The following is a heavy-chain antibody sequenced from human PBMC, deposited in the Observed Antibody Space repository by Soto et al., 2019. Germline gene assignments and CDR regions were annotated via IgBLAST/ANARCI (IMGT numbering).Heavy chain of an antibody. CDR3: ARGIAVAGGSFYYGMDV. J-gene: IGHJ6*02. CDR1: GFTFSRYD. V-gene: IGHV3-13*01. D-gene: IGHD6-19*01. Sequence: EVQLVESGGGLVQPGGSLRLSCAASGFTFSRYDMQWVRQARGKGLEWVSAIGTAGDTYYPGSVKGRFTISRENAKNSLYLQMNSLRAGDTAVYYCARGIAVAGGSFYYGMDVWGQGTTVTVSS. CDR2: IGTAGDT.